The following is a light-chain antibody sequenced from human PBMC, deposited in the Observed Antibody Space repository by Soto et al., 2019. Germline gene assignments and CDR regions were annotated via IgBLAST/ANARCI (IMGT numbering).Light chain of an antibody. CDR3: QQYNNWMYT. CDR2: AAS. Sequence: EIVMTQSPATLSVSPGERATLSCRASQSVSSNLAWYQQKPCQAPRLLIYAASTRATGISARFSGSGSGTEFTLTISSLQSEDFAVYYCQQYNNWMYTFGQGTKLEIK. V-gene: IGKV3-15*01. J-gene: IGKJ2*01. CDR1: QSVSSN.